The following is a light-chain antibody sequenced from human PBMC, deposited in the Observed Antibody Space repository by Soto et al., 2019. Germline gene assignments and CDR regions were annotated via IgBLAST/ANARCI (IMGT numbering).Light chain of an antibody. V-gene: IGKV3-15*01. CDR3: QQDNNWPPWT. CDR1: QSVSSN. CDR2: GAS. Sequence: EIVMTQSPATLSVSPGERATLSCRASQSVSSNLAWYQQKPGQAPRLLIYGASTRATGIPARFSGSGSGTEFTLTISSLQSEDFLVYYCQQDNNWPPWTFGQGTKVEIK. J-gene: IGKJ1*01.